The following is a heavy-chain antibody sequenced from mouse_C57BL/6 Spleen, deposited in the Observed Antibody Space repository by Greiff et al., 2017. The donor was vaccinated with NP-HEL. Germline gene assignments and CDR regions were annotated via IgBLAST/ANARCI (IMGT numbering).Heavy chain of an antibody. CDR1: GFSLTSYG. V-gene: IGHV2-6*03. CDR3: ASLYDYDDGAWFAY. D-gene: IGHD2-4*01. CDR2: IWSDGST. Sequence: VKLVESGPGLVAPSQSLSITCTVSGFSLTSYGVHWVRQPPGKGLEWLVVIWSDGSTTYNSALKSRLSISKDNSKSQVFVKMNSLQTDDTAMYYCASLYDYDDGAWFAYWGQGTLVTVSA. J-gene: IGHJ3*01.